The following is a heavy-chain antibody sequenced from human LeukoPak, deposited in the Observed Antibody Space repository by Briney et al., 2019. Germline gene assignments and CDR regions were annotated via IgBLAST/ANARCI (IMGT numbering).Heavy chain of an antibody. CDR3: ARRGGYCTSTACYDL. CDR2: IGSKTNPYAA. J-gene: IGHJ5*02. Sequence: PGGSLKLSCAASGLTFSGSAVHWVRQPSGKGLEWVGRIGSKTNPYAAAYAASVKGRFTVSRDDSKDTAYLEMNSLKTVDTALYYCARRGGYCTSTACYDLWGQGTLVTVSS. V-gene: IGHV3-73*01. D-gene: IGHD2-2*01. CDR1: GLTFSGSA.